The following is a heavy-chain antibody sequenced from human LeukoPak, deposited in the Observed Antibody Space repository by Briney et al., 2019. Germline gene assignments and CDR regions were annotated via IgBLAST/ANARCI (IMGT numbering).Heavy chain of an antibody. CDR2: IYYSGST. CDR3: ASDRVGGNYYYMDV. D-gene: IGHD1-26*01. Sequence: PSETLSLTCTVSGGSISSGDYYWSWIRQPPGKGLEWIGYIYYSGSTYYNPSLKSRVTISVDTSKNQFSLKLSSVTAADTAVYYCASDRVGGNYYYMDVWGKGTTVTVSS. V-gene: IGHV4-30-4*01. CDR1: GGSISSGDYY. J-gene: IGHJ6*03.